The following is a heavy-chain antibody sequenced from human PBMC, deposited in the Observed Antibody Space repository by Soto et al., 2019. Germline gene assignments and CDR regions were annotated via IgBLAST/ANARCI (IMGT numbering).Heavy chain of an antibody. CDR3: ARVRHDFWSGYSLDV. CDR1: GFTVSSNY. D-gene: IGHD3-3*01. V-gene: IGHV3-66*01. J-gene: IGHJ6*04. CDR2: IYSGGST. Sequence: GGSLRLSCAASGFTVSSNYMSWVRQAPGKGLEWVSVIYSGGSTYYADSVKGRFTISRDNSKNTLYLQMNSLRAEDTAVYYCARVRHDFWSGYSLDVWGKGTTVTVSS.